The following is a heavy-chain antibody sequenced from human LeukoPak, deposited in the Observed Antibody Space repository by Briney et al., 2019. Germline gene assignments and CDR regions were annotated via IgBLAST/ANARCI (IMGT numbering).Heavy chain of an antibody. D-gene: IGHD2-15*01. V-gene: IGHV5-10-1*01. CDR3: ARPTQYCSGGSCHFPTDY. Sequence: GESLKISCKGSGYSFTSYWISWVRQMPGKGLEWMGRIDPSDSYTNYSPSFQGHVTISADKSISTAYLQWSSLKASDTAMYYCARPTQYCSGGSCHFPTDYWGQGTLVTVFS. CDR1: GYSFTSYW. J-gene: IGHJ4*02. CDR2: IDPSDSYT.